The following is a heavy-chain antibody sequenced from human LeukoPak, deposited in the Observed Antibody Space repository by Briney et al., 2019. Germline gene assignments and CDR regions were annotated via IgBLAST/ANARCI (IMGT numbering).Heavy chain of an antibody. J-gene: IGHJ4*02. Sequence: GGSLRLSCAASGFTFSTYAMTWVRQAPGKGLEWVSGISTSGDRTYYADSVKGRFTISRDNSKNTLYLQMNSLRAEDTAEYYCARSAVGTSCCTAVDYWGQGTLVTASS. V-gene: IGHV3-23*01. CDR1: GFTFSTYA. CDR2: ISTSGDRT. CDR3: ARSAVGTSCCTAVDY. D-gene: IGHD1-26*01.